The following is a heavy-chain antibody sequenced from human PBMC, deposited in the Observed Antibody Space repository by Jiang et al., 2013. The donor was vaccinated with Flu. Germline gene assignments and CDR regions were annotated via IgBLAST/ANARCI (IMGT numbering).Heavy chain of an antibody. Sequence: QTLSLTCAISGDSVSSNSAAWNWIRQSPSRGLEWLGRTYYRSKWYNDYAVSVKSRITINPDTSKNQFSLQLNSVTPEDTAVYYCAREITFGGVIVRHNWFDPWGQGTLVTVSS. V-gene: IGHV6-1*01. J-gene: IGHJ5*02. CDR1: GDSVSSNSAA. D-gene: IGHD3-16*02. CDR2: TYYRSKWYN. CDR3: AREITFGGVIVRHNWFDP.